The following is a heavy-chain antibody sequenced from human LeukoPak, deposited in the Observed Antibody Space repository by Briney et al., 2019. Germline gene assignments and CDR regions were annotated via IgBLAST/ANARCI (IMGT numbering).Heavy chain of an antibody. CDR2: ISSSSNPI. V-gene: IGHV3-48*02. Sequence: GGSLRLSCAASGFTFSSYSMNWVRQAPGKGLEWVSYISSSSNPIYFADSVKGRFTISRDNAKNSLYLQMNSLRDEDTAVYYCARKHYYDSSGFFPPMDYWGQGTLVTVSS. CDR1: GFTFSSYS. J-gene: IGHJ4*02. CDR3: ARKHYYDSSGFFPPMDY. D-gene: IGHD3-22*01.